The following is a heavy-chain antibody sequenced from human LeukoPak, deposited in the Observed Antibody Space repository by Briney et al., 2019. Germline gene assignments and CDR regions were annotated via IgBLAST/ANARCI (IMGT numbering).Heavy chain of an antibody. CDR3: ARSANSFQGGGLGAIHMYYFDY. CDR1: GFTFSSYT. V-gene: IGHV3-30-3*01. CDR2: ISYDGSNK. Sequence: GGSLRLSCAASGFTFSSYTMHWVRQAPGKGLEWVAVISYDGSNKYYADSVKGRFTISRDNSKNTLYLQMNSLRAEDTAVYYCARSANSFQGGGLGAIHMYYFDYWGQGTLVAVSS. J-gene: IGHJ4*02. D-gene: IGHD1-26*01.